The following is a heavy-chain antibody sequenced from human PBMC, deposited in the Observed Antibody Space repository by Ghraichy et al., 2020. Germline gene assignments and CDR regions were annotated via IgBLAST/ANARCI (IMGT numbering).Heavy chain of an antibody. CDR2: ITSSSRSI. CDR1: GFTFSGYN. V-gene: IGHV3-48*02. CDR3: ARASRVVRFYYYDGMDV. D-gene: IGHD4-23*01. Sequence: GESLSLSCVGSGFTFSGYNMNWVRQSPGKGLEWVSYITSSSRSIFYADSVKGRFTISRDNAKNSLTLQMNSLRDEDTAVYYCARASRVVRFYYYDGMDVWGQGTTVTVSS. J-gene: IGHJ6*02.